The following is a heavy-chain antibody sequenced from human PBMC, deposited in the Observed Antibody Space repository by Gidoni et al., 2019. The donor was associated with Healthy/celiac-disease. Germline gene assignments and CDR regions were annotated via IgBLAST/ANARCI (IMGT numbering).Heavy chain of an antibody. Sequence: EVPLVESGGGLVKPGGSLRLSCAASGYTVSSYSLNWGRQAPGKGLEWVSSISSSSSYIYYADSLKGRFTISRDNAKNSLYLQMNSLRAEDTAVYYCARGGRPVGIVAHWGQGTLVTVSS. V-gene: IGHV3-21*01. CDR2: ISSSSSYI. CDR3: ARGGRPVGIVAH. CDR1: GYTVSSYS. D-gene: IGHD1-26*01. J-gene: IGHJ4*02.